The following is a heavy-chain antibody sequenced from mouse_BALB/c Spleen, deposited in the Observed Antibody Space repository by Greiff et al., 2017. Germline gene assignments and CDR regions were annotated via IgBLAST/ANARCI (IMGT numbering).Heavy chain of an antibody. J-gene: IGHJ4*01. CDR1: GYTFTSYY. CDR2: INPSNGGT. V-gene: IGHV1S81*02. CDR3: TDGVITAPDARDD. Sequence: QVQLQQPGAELVKPGASVKLSCKASGYTFTSYYMYWVKQRPGQGLEWIGGINPSNGGTNFNEKFKSKATLTVDKSSSTAYMQLSSLTSEDSAVYTCTDGVITAPDARDDWGQGTSVTVSS. D-gene: IGHD1-2*01.